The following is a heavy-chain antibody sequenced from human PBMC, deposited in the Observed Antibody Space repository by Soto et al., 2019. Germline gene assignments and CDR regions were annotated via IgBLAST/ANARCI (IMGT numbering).Heavy chain of an antibody. D-gene: IGHD2-2*01. CDR3: AKDIRGYCSSTSCYYGMDV. J-gene: IGHJ6*02. Sequence: EVQLVESGGVVVQPGGSLRLSCAASGFTFDDYTMHWVRQAPGKGLEWVSLISWDGGSTYYADSVKGRFTISRDNSKNSLYLQMNSLRTEDTALDYCAKDIRGYCSSTSCYYGMDVWGQGTTVTVSS. CDR2: ISWDGGST. CDR1: GFTFDDYT. V-gene: IGHV3-43*01.